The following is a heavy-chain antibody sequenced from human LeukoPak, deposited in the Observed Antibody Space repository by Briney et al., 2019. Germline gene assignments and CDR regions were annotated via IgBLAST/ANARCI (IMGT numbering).Heavy chain of an antibody. D-gene: IGHD3-16*01. CDR3: AHVGMGEQDAYYMDV. V-gene: IGHV2-5*02. J-gene: IGHJ6*03. CDR2: IYWDDDK. CDR1: GFSLSTSGVG. Sequence: SGPTLVKPTQTLTLTCTFSGFSLSTSGVGVGWIRQPPGRALEWLALIYWDDDKRYSPSLKSRLTITKDTSKNQVVLTMTNMDPVDTATYYCAHVGMGEQDAYYMDVWGKGTTVTVSS.